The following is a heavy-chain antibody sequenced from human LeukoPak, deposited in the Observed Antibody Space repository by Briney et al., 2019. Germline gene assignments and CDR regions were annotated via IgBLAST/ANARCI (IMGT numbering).Heavy chain of an antibody. Sequence: GGSLRLSCAASGFTFGDYYMSWIRQAPGKGLEWVSYISSSGSTIYYADSVKGRFTISRDNAKSSLYLQMNSLRAEDTAVYYCARDRFPGKQQQLVRLDYWGQGTLVTVSS. J-gene: IGHJ4*02. D-gene: IGHD6-13*01. CDR2: ISSSGSTI. CDR3: ARDRFPGKQQQLVRLDY. V-gene: IGHV3-11*01. CDR1: GFTFGDYY.